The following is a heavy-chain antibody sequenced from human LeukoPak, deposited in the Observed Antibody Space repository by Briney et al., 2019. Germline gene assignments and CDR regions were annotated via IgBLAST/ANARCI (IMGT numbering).Heavy chain of an antibody. CDR2: IHTSGST. CDR3: ARGPTVTTPYYYGMDV. CDR1: GGSISSYY. J-gene: IGHJ6*02. D-gene: IGHD4-17*01. V-gene: IGHV4-4*07. Sequence: SETLSLTCTVSGGSISSYYWSWIRQPAGKGLEWIGRIHTSGSTNYNPSLKSRVTISVDRSKNQFSLKLSSVTAADTAVYYCARGPTVTTPYYYGMDVWGQGTTVTVSS.